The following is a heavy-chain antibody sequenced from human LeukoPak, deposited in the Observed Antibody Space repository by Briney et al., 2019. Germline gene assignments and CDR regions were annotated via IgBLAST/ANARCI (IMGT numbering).Heavy chain of an antibody. J-gene: IGHJ4*02. Sequence: GGSLRLSCAASGFTFSSYGMSWVRQAPGKGLEWVSAISGSGSTTYYADSVKGRFTISRDNSKNTLYLQMNSLRAEDTAVYYCAKLREWELPDLFDYWGQGTLVTVSS. V-gene: IGHV3-23*01. D-gene: IGHD1-26*01. CDR2: ISGSGSTT. CDR3: AKLREWELPDLFDY. CDR1: GFTFSSYG.